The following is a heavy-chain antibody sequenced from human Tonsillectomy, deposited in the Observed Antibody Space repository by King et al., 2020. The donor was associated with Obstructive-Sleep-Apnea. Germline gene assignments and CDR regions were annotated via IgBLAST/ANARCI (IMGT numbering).Heavy chain of an antibody. J-gene: IGHJ4*02. Sequence: DVQLVESGGGLVQPGGSLRLSCAASGFTFSSYSMNWVRQAPGKGLEWVSYISSSSSTIYYADSVKGRFTISRDNAKNSLYLQMNSLRAEETAVYYCARVGARKYCSGGSCYPDYWGQGTLVTVSS. CDR1: GFTFSSYS. CDR2: ISSSSSTI. V-gene: IGHV3-48*04. D-gene: IGHD2-15*01. CDR3: ARVGARKYCSGGSCYPDY.